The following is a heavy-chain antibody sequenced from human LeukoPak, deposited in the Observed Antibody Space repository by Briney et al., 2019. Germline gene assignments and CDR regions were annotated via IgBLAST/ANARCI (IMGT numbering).Heavy chain of an antibody. CDR3: ARRPPPPLGGYDWRYRVGSTSVIDY. V-gene: IGHV4-34*01. D-gene: IGHD5-12*01. J-gene: IGHJ4*02. CDR1: GGSFSGYY. Sequence: SETLSLTCAVYGGSFSGYYWSWIRQPPGKGLEWIGEINHSGSTNYNPSLKSRVTISVDTSKNQFSLKLSSVTAADTAVYYCARRPPPPLGGYDWRYRVGSTSVIDYWGQGTLVTVSS. CDR2: INHSGST.